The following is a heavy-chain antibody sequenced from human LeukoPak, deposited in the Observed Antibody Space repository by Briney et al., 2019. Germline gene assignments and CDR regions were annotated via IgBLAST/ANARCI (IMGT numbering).Heavy chain of an antibody. D-gene: IGHD7-27*01. Sequence: GGSLRLSCAGSGFTFEDYGMSWVRQAPGKGLEWVSGINWNGGSTGYADSVKGRFTISRDNAKNSLYLQMNSLRAEDTALYYCARAGSNWGSGDAFDIWGQGTMVTVSS. CDR2: INWNGGST. CDR3: ARAGSNWGSGDAFDI. CDR1: GFTFEDYG. J-gene: IGHJ3*02. V-gene: IGHV3-20*04.